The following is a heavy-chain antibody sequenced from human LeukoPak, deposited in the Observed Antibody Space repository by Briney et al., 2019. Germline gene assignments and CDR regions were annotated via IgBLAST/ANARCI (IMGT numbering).Heavy chain of an antibody. J-gene: IGHJ6*03. V-gene: IGHV3-7*01. CDR1: GFTFSSYW. Sequence: GGSLRLSCAASGFTFSSYWMSWVRQAPGKGLEWVANIKQDGSEKYYVDSVKGRFTISRDNAKNSLYLQMNSLRAEDTAVYYCASTYYDFWSGSFSGYYMDVWGKGTTVTVSS. CDR3: ASTYYDFWSGSFSGYYMDV. D-gene: IGHD3-3*01. CDR2: IKQDGSEK.